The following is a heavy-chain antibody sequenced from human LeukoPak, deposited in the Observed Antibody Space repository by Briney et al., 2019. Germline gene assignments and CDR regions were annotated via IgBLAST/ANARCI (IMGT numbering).Heavy chain of an antibody. Sequence: GGSLRLSCAASGFKFYIYAMHWVRQAPGKGLEWVASISFDGSEKYYRDSVKGRFTISRDNSKNTVSLQMNSVRPEDTAVYYCARSPGPAAVAFDYWGQGTLVTVSS. CDR3: ARSPGPAAVAFDY. CDR1: GFKFYIYA. CDR2: ISFDGSEK. J-gene: IGHJ4*02. V-gene: IGHV3-30*04. D-gene: IGHD6-13*01.